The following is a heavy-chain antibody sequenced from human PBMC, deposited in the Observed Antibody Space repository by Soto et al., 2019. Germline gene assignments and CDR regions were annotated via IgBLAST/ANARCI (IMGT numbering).Heavy chain of an antibody. Sequence: GGSLRLSCAASGFTFSSYEMNWVRQAPGKWLEWVSYISASGYTIYHADSVKGRFTISRDNAKNSLFLEMNNLRAEDTAVYWCARGGEDTVLMVYALIDYWGQGXLVTVHS. J-gene: IGHJ4*02. CDR2: ISASGYTI. V-gene: IGHV3-48*03. D-gene: IGHD2-8*01. CDR1: GFTFSSYE. CDR3: ARGGEDTVLMVYALIDY.